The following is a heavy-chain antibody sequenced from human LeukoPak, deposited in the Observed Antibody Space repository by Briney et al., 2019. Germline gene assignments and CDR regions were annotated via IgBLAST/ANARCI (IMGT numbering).Heavy chain of an antibody. Sequence: SQTLSLTCTVSGGSISSGSYYWSWIRQPAGKGLEWIGRIYTSGSTNYNPSLKSRVTISVDTSKNQLSLKLSSVTAADTAVYYCARVECSSTSCYFDYWGQGTLATVSS. CDR2: IYTSGST. CDR1: GGSISSGSYY. D-gene: IGHD2-2*01. CDR3: ARVECSSTSCYFDY. V-gene: IGHV4-61*02. J-gene: IGHJ4*02.